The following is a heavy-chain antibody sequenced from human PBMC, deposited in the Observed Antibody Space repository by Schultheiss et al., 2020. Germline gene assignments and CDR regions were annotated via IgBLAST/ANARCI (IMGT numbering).Heavy chain of an antibody. Sequence: GGSLRLSCAASEFTFSSFGMHWVRQAPGKGLEWVAVMSYDGTKESYADSVKGRFAVSRDNSDNTLSLEMNSLRAEDTAVYYCAKDGRSGYTFGYGAFDIWGQGTMVTVSS. J-gene: IGHJ3*02. D-gene: IGHD5-18*01. CDR3: AKDGRSGYTFGYGAFDI. CDR1: EFTFSSFG. V-gene: IGHV3-30*18. CDR2: MSYDGTKE.